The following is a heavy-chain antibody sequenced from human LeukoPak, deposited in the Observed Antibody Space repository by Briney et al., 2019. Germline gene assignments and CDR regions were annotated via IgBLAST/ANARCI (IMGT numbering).Heavy chain of an antibody. CDR2: INHSGST. CDR1: SGSISTSNYY. CDR3: ARISGGHDYYGSGSRRRQYYYYMDV. D-gene: IGHD3-10*01. J-gene: IGHJ6*03. V-gene: IGHV4-39*07. Sequence: SETLSLTCTVSSGSISTSNYYWGWVRQPPGKGLEWIGEINHSGSTNYNPSLKSRVTISVDTSKNQFSLKLSSVTAADTAVYYCARISGGHDYYGSGSRRRQYYYYMDVWGKGTTVTISS.